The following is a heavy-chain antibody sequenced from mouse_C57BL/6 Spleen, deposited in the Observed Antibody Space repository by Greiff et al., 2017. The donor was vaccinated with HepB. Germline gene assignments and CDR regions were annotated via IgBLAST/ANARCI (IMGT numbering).Heavy chain of an antibody. J-gene: IGHJ4*01. CDR1: GYTFTDYY. V-gene: IGHV1-26*01. D-gene: IGHD2-3*01. Sequence: EVQLQQSGPELVKPGASVKISCKASGYTFTDYYMNWVKQSHGKSLEWIGDINPNNGGTSYNQKFKGKATLTGDKSSSTAYMELRSLTSEDSAVYYCARGWLLRGDYWGQGTSVTVSS. CDR2: INPNNGGT. CDR3: ARGWLLRGDY.